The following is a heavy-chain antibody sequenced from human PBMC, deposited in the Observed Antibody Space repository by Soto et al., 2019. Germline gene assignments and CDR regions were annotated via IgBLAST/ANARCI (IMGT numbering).Heavy chain of an antibody. Sequence: SETLSLTCTVSGGSISSYYWSWIRQPPGKGLEWIGYIYYSGSTNYNPSLKSRVTMSVDTSKNQFSLKLRSVTAADTAVYYCARARDTGAARYYYAMDVWGQRTTVTVSS. J-gene: IGHJ6*02. CDR2: IYYSGST. CDR3: ARARDTGAARYYYAMDV. V-gene: IGHV4-59*01. D-gene: IGHD2-8*02. CDR1: GGSISSYY.